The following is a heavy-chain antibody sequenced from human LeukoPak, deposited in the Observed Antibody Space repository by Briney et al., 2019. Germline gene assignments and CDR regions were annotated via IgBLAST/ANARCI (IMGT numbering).Heavy chain of an antibody. CDR3: ARAGDCSVGSSYSGGRGY. J-gene: IGHJ4*02. CDR1: GGSFSGYY. Sequence: PETLSLTCAVYGGSFSGYYWSWIRQPPGKGLEWIGEINHSGSTNYNPYLKSRVTISVDTSKNQFSLMLSSVTAADTDVYYCARAGDCSVGSSYSGGRGYWGQGTLVTVSS. CDR2: INHSGST. D-gene: IGHD2-15*01. V-gene: IGHV4-34*01.